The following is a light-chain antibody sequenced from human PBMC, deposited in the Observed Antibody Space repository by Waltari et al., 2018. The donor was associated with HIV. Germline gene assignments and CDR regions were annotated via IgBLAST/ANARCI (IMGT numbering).Light chain of an antibody. Sequence: QSALTQPASVSGSPGQSITISCPGTNSDIGGHNSVAWSQQHPGKAPKLIIYDVRNRPAGVSDRFSGSKSGNTASLTISGLQAEDEADYYCKSSTTRSTPCVFGSGTKVTVL. CDR3: KSSTTRSTPCV. CDR2: DVR. CDR1: NSDIGGHNS. J-gene: IGLJ1*01. V-gene: IGLV2-14*01.